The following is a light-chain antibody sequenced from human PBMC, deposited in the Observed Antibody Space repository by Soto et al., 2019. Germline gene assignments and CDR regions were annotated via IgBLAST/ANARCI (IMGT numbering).Light chain of an antibody. CDR3: QQYNNWPRT. V-gene: IGKV3-20*01. J-gene: IGKJ1*01. CDR1: QSVSSSY. CDR2: GAS. Sequence: IVLTQSPGTLSFSPVERSPQSFSASQSVSSSYLAWYQQKPGQAPRLLIYGASSRATGIPDRFSGSGSGTDFTLTISRLEPEDFAVYYCQQYNNWPRTFGQGTKVDIK.